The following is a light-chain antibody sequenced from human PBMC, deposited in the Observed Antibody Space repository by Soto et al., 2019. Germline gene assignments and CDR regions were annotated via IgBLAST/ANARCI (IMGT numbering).Light chain of an antibody. CDR3: QQDYNLPLT. CDR2: GAS. V-gene: IGKV3D-7*01. J-gene: IGKJ4*01. CDR1: QTVSSTY. Sequence: EAVLTQSPGTLSLSPGERGTLSCRASQTVSSTYLAWYQQKPGQAPRLLIYGASTRATSIPARFSGSGSGTDFTLTISSLQPEDFAVYYCQQDYNLPLTFGGGTKVDIK.